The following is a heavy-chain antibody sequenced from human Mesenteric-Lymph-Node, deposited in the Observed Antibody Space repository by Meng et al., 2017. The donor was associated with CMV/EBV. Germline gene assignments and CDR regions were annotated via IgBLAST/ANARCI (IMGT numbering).Heavy chain of an antibody. J-gene: IGHJ4*02. CDR2: IYYDESKK. V-gene: IGHV3-33*06. CDR3: VKMAFGELAHFDY. Sequence: ASAFSFNDFGMNWVRQAPGKGLEWVALIYYDESKKYYADSVKGRFTVARDNSKNTLYLHMSSVKDDDTAVYYCVKMAFGELAHFDYWGQGTVVTVSS. CDR1: AFSFNDFG. D-gene: IGHD3-10*01.